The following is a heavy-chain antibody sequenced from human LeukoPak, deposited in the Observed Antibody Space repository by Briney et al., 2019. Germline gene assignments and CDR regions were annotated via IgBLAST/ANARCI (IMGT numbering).Heavy chain of an antibody. Sequence: SETLSLTCTVSGGSISSYYWSWIRQPPGKGLQWIGYIHYSGSTNYNSSLKSRVTISVNMSKNQFSLRLSSVTAADTAVYYCARTTEGGYTYYYYMDVWGKGTTVTISS. D-gene: IGHD5-18*01. CDR3: ARTTEGGYTYYYYMDV. J-gene: IGHJ6*03. CDR1: GGSISSYY. CDR2: IHYSGST. V-gene: IGHV4-59*01.